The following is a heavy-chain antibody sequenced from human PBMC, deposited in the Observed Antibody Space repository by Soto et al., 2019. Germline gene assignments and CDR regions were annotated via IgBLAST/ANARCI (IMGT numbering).Heavy chain of an antibody. D-gene: IGHD1-20*01. CDR1: GGSISSYY. CDR2: IYYSGST. J-gene: IGHJ6*02. CDR3: ARGITGARVDV. Sequence: PSETLSLTCTVSGGSISSYYWSWIRQPPGKGLEWIGYIYYSGSTNYNPSLKSRVTISVDTSKNQFSLKLSSVTAADTAAYYCARGITGARVDVWGQGTTVTVSS. V-gene: IGHV4-59*01.